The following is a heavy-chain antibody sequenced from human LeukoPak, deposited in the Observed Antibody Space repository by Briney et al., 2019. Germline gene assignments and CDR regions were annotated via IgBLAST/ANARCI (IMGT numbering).Heavy chain of an antibody. Sequence: QTGGSLRLSCAASGFTFSSYGMHWVRQAPGKGLEWVAFIRYDGSNKYYADSVKGRFTISRDNSKNTLYLQMNSLRAEDTAVYYCAKDPTYDFWSGYYDCYFDYWGQGTLVTVSS. CDR2: IRYDGSNK. D-gene: IGHD3-3*01. J-gene: IGHJ4*02. CDR3: AKDPTYDFWSGYYDCYFDY. CDR1: GFTFSSYG. V-gene: IGHV3-30*02.